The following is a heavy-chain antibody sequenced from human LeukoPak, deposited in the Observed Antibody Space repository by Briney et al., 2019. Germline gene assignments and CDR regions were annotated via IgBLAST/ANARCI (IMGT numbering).Heavy chain of an antibody. CDR2: ISAYNGNT. V-gene: IGHV1-18*01. Sequence: ASVKVSCKASGYTFTSYGISWVRQAPGQGLEWMGWISAYNGNTNYAQKLQGRATMTTDTSTSTAYMELSSLRSEDTAVYYCARDRAVAGTGDFDYWGQGTLVTVSS. CDR3: ARDRAVAGTGDFDY. D-gene: IGHD6-19*01. CDR1: GYTFTSYG. J-gene: IGHJ4*02.